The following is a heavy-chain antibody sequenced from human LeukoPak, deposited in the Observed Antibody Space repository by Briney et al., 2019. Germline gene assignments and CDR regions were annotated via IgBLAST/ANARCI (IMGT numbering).Heavy chain of an antibody. CDR1: GGTFSSYA. CDR3: ARSPRYSSSWYER. J-gene: IGHJ5*02. CDR2: IIPILGIA. Sequence: GSSVKVSFKASGGTFSSYAISWVRQAPGQGLEWMGRIIPILGIANYAQKFQGRVTITADKSTSTAYMELSSLRSEDTAVYYCARSPRYSSSWYERWGQGTLVTVSS. D-gene: IGHD6-13*01. V-gene: IGHV1-69*04.